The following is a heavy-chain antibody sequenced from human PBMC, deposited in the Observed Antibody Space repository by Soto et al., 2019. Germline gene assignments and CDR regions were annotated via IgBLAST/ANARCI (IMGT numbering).Heavy chain of an antibody. D-gene: IGHD3-10*01. V-gene: IGHV1-3*01. CDR2: INAGNGNT. Sequence: QVQLVQSGAEVKKPGASVKVSCKASGYTFTSYAMHWVRQAPGQRLEWMGWINAGNGNTKYSQKFQGRVTISRDTSASTACMQLSSLRSADTAVYYCAIDICFGEPTGGAAVHWGQGTLVTVS. J-gene: IGHJ4*02. CDR3: AIDICFGEPTGGAAVH. CDR1: GYTFTSYA.